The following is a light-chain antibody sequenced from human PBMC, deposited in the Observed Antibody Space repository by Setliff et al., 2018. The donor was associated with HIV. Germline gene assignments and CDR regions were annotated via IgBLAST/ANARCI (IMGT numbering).Light chain of an antibody. CDR2: SNN. V-gene: IGLV1-44*01. J-gene: IGLJ2*01. CDR1: SSNIGSYT. Sequence: QSALTQPPSASGTPGQRVTISCSGSSSNIGSYTVNWYQQLPGTAPKLLIYSNNQRPSGVPDRFSGSKSGTSATLGITGLQTGDEADYYCATWDSSPNAMVFGGGTKVTVL. CDR3: ATWDSSPNAMV.